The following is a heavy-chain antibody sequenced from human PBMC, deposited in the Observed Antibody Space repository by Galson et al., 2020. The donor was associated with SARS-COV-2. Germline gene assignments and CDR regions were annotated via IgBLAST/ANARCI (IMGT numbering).Heavy chain of an antibody. Sequence: SQTLSLTCTVSGGSIRSGDFPWSWIRQTPGKGLEWLGYMFYNGRRHYNPSLKSRVTISLDTSENQFSLKLRSVTAADTDVDYCARGGYDYFDFWGRGTLVTVSS. V-gene: IGHV4-30-4*01. CDR2: MFYNGRR. CDR1: GGSIRSGDFP. D-gene: IGHD3-3*01. CDR3: ARGGYDYFDF. J-gene: IGHJ4*02.